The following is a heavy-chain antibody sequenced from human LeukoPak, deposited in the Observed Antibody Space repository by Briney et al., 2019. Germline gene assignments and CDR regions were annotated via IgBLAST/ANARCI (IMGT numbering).Heavy chain of an antibody. D-gene: IGHD3-3*01. Sequence: GGSLRLSCAASGFTFSSYSMNWVRQAPGKGLEWVSYISSSSSTIYYADSVKGRFTISRDNAKNSLYLQMNSLRAEDTAVYYCARDGRFLEWLPRTDYWGQGTLVTVSS. V-gene: IGHV3-48*01. CDR2: ISSSSSTI. CDR3: ARDGRFLEWLPRTDY. J-gene: IGHJ4*02. CDR1: GFTFSSYS.